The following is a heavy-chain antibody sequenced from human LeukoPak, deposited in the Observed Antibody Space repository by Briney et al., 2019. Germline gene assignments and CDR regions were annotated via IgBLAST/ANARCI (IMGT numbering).Heavy chain of an antibody. Sequence: GGSLRLSCAASGFTFSSYAMSWVRQAPGKGLEWVSAISGSGGSTYYADSVKGRFAISRDNSKNTLYLQMNSLRAEDTAVYYCAKSLRYFDWLDDYYYYYGMDVWGQGTTVTVSS. V-gene: IGHV3-23*01. CDR3: AKSLRYFDWLDDYYYYYGMDV. J-gene: IGHJ6*02. CDR2: ISGSGGST. D-gene: IGHD3-9*01. CDR1: GFTFSSYA.